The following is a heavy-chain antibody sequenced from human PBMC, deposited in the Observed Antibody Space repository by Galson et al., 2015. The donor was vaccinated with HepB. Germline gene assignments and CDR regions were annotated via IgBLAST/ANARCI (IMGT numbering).Heavy chain of an antibody. V-gene: IGHV3-33*01. CDR1: GFTFSSYG. D-gene: IGHD4-17*01. J-gene: IGHJ3*02. Sequence: SLRLSCAASGFTFSSYGMHWVRQAPGKGLEWVAVIWYDGSNKYYADSVKGRFTISRDNSKTTLYLQMNSLRVEDTALYYCVRGNYGAPGSDAFDIWGQGTMVTVSS. CDR2: IWYDGSNK. CDR3: VRGNYGAPGSDAFDI.